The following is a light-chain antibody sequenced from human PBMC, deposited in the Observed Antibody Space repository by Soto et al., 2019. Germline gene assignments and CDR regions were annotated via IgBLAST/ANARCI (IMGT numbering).Light chain of an antibody. CDR1: SSDVGAYNY. J-gene: IGLJ2*01. CDR2: DVS. CDR3: SSYTSSSTL. Sequence: QSALTQAASVSGSPGQSLTISCTGTSSDVGAYNYVSWYQQHPGKAPKLILYDVSNRPSGVSNRFSGSKSGNTASLTISGLQAEDEADYYSSSYTSSSTLFGGGTQLTVL. V-gene: IGLV2-14*01.